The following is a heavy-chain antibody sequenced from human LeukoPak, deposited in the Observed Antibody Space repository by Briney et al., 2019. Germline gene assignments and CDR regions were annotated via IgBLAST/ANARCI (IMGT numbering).Heavy chain of an antibody. V-gene: IGHV6-1*01. D-gene: IGHD5-18*01. CDR1: GDSVSSNSSA. CDR2: TYYRSKWYN. CDR3: ARIGYSYGGP. Sequence: SQTLSLTCAISGDSVSSNSSAWNWIRQSPSRGLEWLGRTYYRSKWYNDYAVSVKGRITINPDTSKNHFSLQLNPVTPEDTAIYYCARIGYSYGGPWGQGTLVTVSS. J-gene: IGHJ5*02.